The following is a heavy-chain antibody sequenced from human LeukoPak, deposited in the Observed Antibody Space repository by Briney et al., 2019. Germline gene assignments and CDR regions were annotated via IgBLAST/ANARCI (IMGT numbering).Heavy chain of an antibody. D-gene: IGHD4-17*01. Sequence: GESLRLSCAASGFTASSTSIIWVRQAPGKGLECVSYIRGDTSTEYAEYVRGRFTISRDDAKNTVYLQMNSLRVEDTSVYYCARRRGGYGDGDFDYWGQGTLVTVSS. CDR1: GFTASSTS. V-gene: IGHV3-66*04. CDR3: ARRRGGYGDGDFDY. CDR2: IRGDTST. J-gene: IGHJ4*02.